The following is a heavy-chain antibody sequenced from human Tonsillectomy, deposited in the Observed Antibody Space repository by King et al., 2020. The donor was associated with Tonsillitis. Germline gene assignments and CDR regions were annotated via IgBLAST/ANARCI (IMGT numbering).Heavy chain of an antibody. J-gene: IGHJ5*02. D-gene: IGHD2-2*02. V-gene: IGHV4-59*01. CDR3: ARVERYTPDSNWFDP. CDR1: GGSISSYY. CDR2: IYYSGST. Sequence: VQLQESGPGLVKPSETLSLTCTVSGGSISSYYWSWIRQPPGKGLEWIGYIYYSGSTNYNPSLKSRVTISVDTSKNQFSLKLSSVTAADTAVYYCARVERYTPDSNWFDPWGQGTLVTVSS.